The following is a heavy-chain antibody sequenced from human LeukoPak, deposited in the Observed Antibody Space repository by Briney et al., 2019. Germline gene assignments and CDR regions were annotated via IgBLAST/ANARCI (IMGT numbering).Heavy chain of an antibody. Sequence: GGSLRLSCAASGFIFSRDSMNWVRQAPGKGLEWVGFIRTKANGGTTEYAASVKGEFTISRDDSKSIAYLQMNSLKTEDTAVYYCSRDWGGSQWRGSWGQGTLVTVSS. V-gene: IGHV3-49*04. CDR2: IRTKANGGTT. CDR3: SRDWGGSQWRGS. D-gene: IGHD3-16*01. CDR1: GFIFSRDS. J-gene: IGHJ5*02.